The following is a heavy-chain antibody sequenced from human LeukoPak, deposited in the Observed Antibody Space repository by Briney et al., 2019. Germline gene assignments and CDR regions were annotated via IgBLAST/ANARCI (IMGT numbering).Heavy chain of an antibody. CDR3: ARGLEWLDQYFDY. CDR1: GGSFSGYY. Sequence: PSETLSLTCAVYGGSFSGYYWRWIGQPPGKGREWMGEINHSGRTNYNTSPKRRVTISEDTSKNEFLQKLSSVPAADTAVYYCARGLEWLDQYFDYWGQGTLVTVSS. CDR2: INHSGRT. J-gene: IGHJ4*02. D-gene: IGHD6-19*01. V-gene: IGHV4-34*01.